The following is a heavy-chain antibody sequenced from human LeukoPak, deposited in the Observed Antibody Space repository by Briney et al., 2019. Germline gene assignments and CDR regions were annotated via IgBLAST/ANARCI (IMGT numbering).Heavy chain of an antibody. CDR1: GYRFTGHF. CDR3: ATDPVRGYYYGLEYYFDY. D-gene: IGHD3-22*01. V-gene: IGHV1-2*02. Sequence: ASVKVSCKASGYRFTGHFIHCVRQAPGKGLEWMDWMNPDSGDTTHAQTFHGRVTMTRETSISTVYLELSRLTSDDTAVYYCATDPVRGYYYGLEYYFDYWGQGTLVTVSS. J-gene: IGHJ4*02. CDR2: MNPDSGDT.